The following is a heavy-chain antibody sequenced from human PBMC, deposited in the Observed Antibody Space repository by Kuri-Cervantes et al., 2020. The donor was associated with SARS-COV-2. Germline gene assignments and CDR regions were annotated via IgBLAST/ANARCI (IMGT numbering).Heavy chain of an antibody. D-gene: IGHD3-9*01. CDR2: ISAYNGNT. V-gene: IGHV1-18*01. CDR1: GYTFTSYG. J-gene: IGHJ3*02. Sequence: ASVKVSCKASGYTFTSYGISWVRQAPGQGLEWMGWISAYNGNTNYAQKFQGRVTMTRDTSISTAYMELSRLRSDDTVVHYCARSPLRYFDWLSSDYAFDIWGQGTMVTVSS. CDR3: ARSPLRYFDWLSSDYAFDI.